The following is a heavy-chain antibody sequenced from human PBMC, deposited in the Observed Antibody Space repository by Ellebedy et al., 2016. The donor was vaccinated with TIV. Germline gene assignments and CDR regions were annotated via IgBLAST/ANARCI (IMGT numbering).Heavy chain of an antibody. CDR1: GFTFSDYY. Sequence: GESLKISCAAAGFTFSDYYISWIRQAPGKGLEWVSNISGGGSTMFYADSMKGRFTISRDNAKNSLYLQMNSLRAEDTAVYYCARGSGSLVDAFDIWGQGTMVTVSS. D-gene: IGHD1-26*01. V-gene: IGHV3-11*01. CDR3: ARGSGSLVDAFDI. J-gene: IGHJ3*02. CDR2: ISGGGSTM.